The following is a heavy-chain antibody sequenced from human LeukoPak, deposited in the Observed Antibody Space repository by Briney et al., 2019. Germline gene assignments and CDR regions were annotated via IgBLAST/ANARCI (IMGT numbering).Heavy chain of an antibody. CDR3: ARSVTTVFFDY. J-gene: IGHJ4*02. Sequence: GASVKVSCKASGYTFTSYYMHWVRQAPGQGLEWMGVINPSGGSTSYAQKFQGRVTMTRDTSTSAVYMELSSLRSEDTAVYYCARSVTTVFFDYWGQGTLVTVSS. CDR2: INPSGGST. V-gene: IGHV1-46*01. CDR1: GYTFTSYY. D-gene: IGHD4-17*01.